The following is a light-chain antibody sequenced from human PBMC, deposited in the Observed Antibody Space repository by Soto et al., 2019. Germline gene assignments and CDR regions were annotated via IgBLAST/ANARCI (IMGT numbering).Light chain of an antibody. V-gene: IGLV1-51*01. CDR2: DSD. J-gene: IGLJ2*01. CDR1: SANIGSNY. Sequence: QAVVTQPPSVSAAPGQKVTISCSGSSANIGSNYVSWYQQLPGTAPKLVIYDSDRRPSEIPDRFSGSKSGTSATLDITGLQTGDEADYYCGAWDGSLSVVLFGGGTKVTVL. CDR3: GAWDGSLSVVL.